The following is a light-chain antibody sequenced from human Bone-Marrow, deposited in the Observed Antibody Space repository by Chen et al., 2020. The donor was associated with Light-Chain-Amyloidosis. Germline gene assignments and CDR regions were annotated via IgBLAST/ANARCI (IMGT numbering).Light chain of an antibody. J-gene: IGLJ2*01. Sequence: SYELTQPPSVSVSPGQTARITCSGDDLPTKYAYWYQQKQGQAPVVVLHRDTERPSGISERFSGSRSGTTATLTISGVQAEDEADYHCQAADSSGTYDVIFGGGTKLTVL. V-gene: IGLV3-25*03. CDR2: RDT. CDR3: QAADSSGTYDVI. CDR1: DLPTKY.